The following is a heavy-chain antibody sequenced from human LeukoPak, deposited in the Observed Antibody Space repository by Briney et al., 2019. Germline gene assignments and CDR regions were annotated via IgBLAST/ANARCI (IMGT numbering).Heavy chain of an antibody. J-gene: IGHJ6*02. Sequence: GGSLRLSCAASGFTFSSYSMNWVRQAPGKGLEWASSISSGSSYIYYADSVKGRFTISRDNAKNSLYLQMNSLRAEDTAVYYCARVRSLYYYYGMDVWGQGTTVTVSS. CDR1: GFTFSSYS. V-gene: IGHV3-21*01. D-gene: IGHD3-10*01. CDR3: ARVRSLYYYYGMDV. CDR2: ISSGSSYI.